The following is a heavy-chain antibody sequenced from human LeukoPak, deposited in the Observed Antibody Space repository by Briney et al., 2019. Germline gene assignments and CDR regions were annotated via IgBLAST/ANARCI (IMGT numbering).Heavy chain of an antibody. V-gene: IGHV4-30-4*08. Sequence: PSETLSLTCTVSGGSISSGDYYWSWIRQPPGKSLEWIGYIYYSGSTYYNPSLKSRVTISVDTSKNQFSLKLSSVTAADTAVYYCARDLTPGWYFDLWGRGTLVTVSS. CDR2: IYYSGST. CDR1: GGSISSGDYY. J-gene: IGHJ2*01. D-gene: IGHD4-23*01. CDR3: ARDLTPGWYFDL.